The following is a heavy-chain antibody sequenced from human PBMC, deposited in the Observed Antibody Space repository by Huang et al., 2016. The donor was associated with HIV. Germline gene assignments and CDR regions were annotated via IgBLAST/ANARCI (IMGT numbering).Heavy chain of an antibody. Sequence: QVQLQQWGASLLKPSETLSLTCAVYGGSFSSFFWSWIRQSPGKGLEWIVEINQRGKTNYSPPLTSRLTIAVDTSKNQFSLKLMSVTAADTSMYYCARGRGSSWSLFDNWGQGSLVTVFS. CDR2: INQRGKT. D-gene: IGHD6-13*01. CDR1: GGSFSSFF. CDR3: ARGRGSSWSLFDN. V-gene: IGHV4-34*02. J-gene: IGHJ4*02.